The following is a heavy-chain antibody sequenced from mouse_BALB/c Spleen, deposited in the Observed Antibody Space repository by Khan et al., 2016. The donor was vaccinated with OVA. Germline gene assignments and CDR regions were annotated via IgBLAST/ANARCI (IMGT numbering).Heavy chain of an antibody. V-gene: IGHV5-6*01. J-gene: IGHJ3*01. CDR2: VSTGGHYT. CDR3: TRCAYYYDSEGFAY. Sequence: EVELVESGGDIVKPGGSLKLSCAASGFTFSTYGMSWVRQTPDKRLEWVATVSTGGHYTYYTDTVKGRFTISRDNAKNTLYLQMSSLRSEDTAMFYCTRCAYYYDSEGFAYWGQGTLVTVSA. CDR1: GFTFSTYG. D-gene: IGHD1-1*01.